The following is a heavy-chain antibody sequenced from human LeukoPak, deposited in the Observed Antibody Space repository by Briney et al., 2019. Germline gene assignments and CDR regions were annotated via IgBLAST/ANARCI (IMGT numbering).Heavy chain of an antibody. J-gene: IGHJ4*02. V-gene: IGHV3-23*01. Sequence: GGSLRLSCAASGFTFSSYAMSWVRQAPGKGLEWVSVISGSGGSTYYADSVKGRFTISRDNSKNTLYLQMNSLRAEDTAVYYCAKHGEAYGDSKTDYWGQGTQVTVSS. CDR2: ISGSGGST. D-gene: IGHD4-17*01. CDR3: AKHGEAYGDSKTDY. CDR1: GFTFSSYA.